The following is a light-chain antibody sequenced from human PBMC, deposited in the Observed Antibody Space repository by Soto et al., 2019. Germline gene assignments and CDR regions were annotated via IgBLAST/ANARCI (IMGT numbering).Light chain of an antibody. CDR1: QSLNNY. V-gene: IGKV1-5*01. CDR2: DAS. CDR3: QQYYRSSIT. Sequence: IRMTQSPSTLSASVGYRFTITCRASQSLNNYLAWYQQKPGKAPKLLIYDASTLERGVPSRFSGTGSGTEFTLTISSLQPDDFATYYCQQYYRSSITFGQGTRLEIK. J-gene: IGKJ5*01.